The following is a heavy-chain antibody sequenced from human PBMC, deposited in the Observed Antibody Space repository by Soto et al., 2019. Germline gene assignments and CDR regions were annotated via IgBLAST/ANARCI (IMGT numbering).Heavy chain of an antibody. D-gene: IGHD3-22*01. CDR1: VASISSGGYY. V-gene: IGHV4-31*03. J-gene: IGHJ5*02. CDR2: IYYSGST. CDR3: ARESKYDTSGYPPWFAP. Sequence: QVQLQESGPGLVKPSQTLSLTCTVSVASISSGGYYWSWICQHPGEGLEWIGYIYYSGSTSYNPSLKSRVTISVDTSKNQFSLKLSSVTDADTAVYYCARESKYDTSGYPPWFAPWGQGTLVTVSS.